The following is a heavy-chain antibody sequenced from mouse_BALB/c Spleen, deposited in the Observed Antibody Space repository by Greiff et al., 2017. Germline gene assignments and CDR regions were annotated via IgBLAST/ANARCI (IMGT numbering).Heavy chain of an antibody. CDR3: ARRPYYYGSSGYFDY. J-gene: IGHJ2*01. Sequence: VQLKESGPGLVKPSQSLSLTCSVTGYSITSGYYWNWIRQFPGNKLEWMGYISYDGSNNYNPSLKNRISITRDTSKNQFFLKLNSVTTEDTATYYCARRPYYYGSSGYFDYWGQGTTLTVSS. V-gene: IGHV3-6*02. D-gene: IGHD1-1*01. CDR2: ISYDGSN. CDR1: GYSITSGYY.